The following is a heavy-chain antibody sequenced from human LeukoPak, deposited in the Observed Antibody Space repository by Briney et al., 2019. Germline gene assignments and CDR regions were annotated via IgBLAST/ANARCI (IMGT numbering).Heavy chain of an antibody. Sequence: GGSLRLSCAASGFTVSSNYMSWVRQAPGKGLKWVSVIYSGGSTYYADSVKGRFTISRDNSKNTLYLQMNSLRAEDTAVYYCASRATVTTDRFWFDPWXQXTLVTVSS. J-gene: IGHJ5*02. CDR3: ASRATVTTDRFWFDP. CDR2: IYSGGST. V-gene: IGHV3-53*01. CDR1: GFTVSSNY. D-gene: IGHD4-11*01.